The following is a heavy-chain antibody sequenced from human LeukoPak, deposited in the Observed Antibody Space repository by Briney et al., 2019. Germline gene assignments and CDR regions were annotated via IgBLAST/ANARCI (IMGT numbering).Heavy chain of an antibody. CDR1: GYTFTSYG. D-gene: IGHD3-3*01. J-gene: IGHJ3*02. CDR3: ARVYYDFWSGYEYDAFDI. Sequence: ASVKVSCKASGYTFTSYGISWVRQAPGQGLEWMGWISAYNGNTNYAQKLQGRVTMTTDTSTSTAYMELRSLRSDDTAVYYCARVYYDFWSGYEYDAFDIWGQGTMVTSLQ. CDR2: ISAYNGNT. V-gene: IGHV1-18*01.